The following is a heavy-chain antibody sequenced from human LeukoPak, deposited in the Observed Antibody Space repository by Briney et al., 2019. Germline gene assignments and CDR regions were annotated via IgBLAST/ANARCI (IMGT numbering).Heavy chain of an antibody. CDR3: AKSGRIFGVVIIDY. CDR1: GFTFSSYA. Sequence: GGSLRLSCAASGFTFSSYAMSWVRQAPGKGLEWVSAISGSGGSTYFADSVKGRFTISRDNSKNTLYLQMNSLRAEDTAVYYCAKSGRIFGVVIIDYWGQGTLVTVSS. CDR2: ISGSGGST. V-gene: IGHV3-23*01. J-gene: IGHJ4*02. D-gene: IGHD3-3*01.